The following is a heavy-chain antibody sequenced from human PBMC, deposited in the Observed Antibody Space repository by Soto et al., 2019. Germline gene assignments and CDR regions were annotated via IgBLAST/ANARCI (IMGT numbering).Heavy chain of an antibody. J-gene: IGHJ3*02. D-gene: IGHD3-9*01. CDR2: ISGSGGST. V-gene: IGHV3-23*01. CDR1: GYTFTSYA. CDR3: ASVVRYFDGPPSAFDI. Sequence: GESLKISCEGSGYTFTSYAMSWVRQAPGKGLEWVSAISGSGGSTYYADSVKGRFTISRDNSKNTLYLQMNSLRAEDTAVYYCASVVRYFDGPPSAFDIWGQGTMVTVSS.